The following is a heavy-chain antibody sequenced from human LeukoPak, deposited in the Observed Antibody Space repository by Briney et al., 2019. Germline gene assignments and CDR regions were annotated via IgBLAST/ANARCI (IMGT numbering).Heavy chain of an antibody. CDR2: ISYDGSNK. Sequence: GGSLRLSCAASGFTFSSYAVHWVRQAPGKGLEWVAVISYDGSNKYYADSVKGRFTISRDNSKNTLYLQMNSLRAEDTAVYYCAPKGLDAFAIWGQGTMVTVSS. D-gene: IGHD6-19*01. V-gene: IGHV3-30-3*01. CDR1: GFTFSSYA. CDR3: APKGLDAFAI. J-gene: IGHJ3*02.